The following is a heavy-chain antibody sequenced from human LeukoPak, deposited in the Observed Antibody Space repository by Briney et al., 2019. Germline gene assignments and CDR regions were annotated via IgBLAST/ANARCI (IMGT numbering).Heavy chain of an antibody. V-gene: IGHV4-39*01. CDR3: ARGPFSFGVDNAFDI. Sequence: SETLSLTCTVSGGSISSSSYYWGWIRQPPGKGLEWIGSIYYSGSTYYNPSLKSRVTISVDTSKNQFSLKLSSVTAADTAVYYCARGPFSFGVDNAFDIWGQGTMVTVSS. CDR2: IYYSGST. D-gene: IGHD3-3*01. CDR1: GGSISSSSYY. J-gene: IGHJ3*02.